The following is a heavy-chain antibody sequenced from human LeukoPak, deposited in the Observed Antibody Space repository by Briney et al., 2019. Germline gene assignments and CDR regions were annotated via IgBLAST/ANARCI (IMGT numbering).Heavy chain of an antibody. CDR1: GYTFTGYY. Sequence: ASVKVSCKASGYTFTGYYMHWVRQAPGQGLEWMGWINPNSGGTNYAQKFQGRVTMTRDTSISTAYMELSRLRSDDTAVYYCARDSLELRPGLFDPWGQGTLVTVSS. CDR2: INPNSGGT. CDR3: ARDSLELRPGLFDP. D-gene: IGHD1-7*01. J-gene: IGHJ5*02. V-gene: IGHV1-2*02.